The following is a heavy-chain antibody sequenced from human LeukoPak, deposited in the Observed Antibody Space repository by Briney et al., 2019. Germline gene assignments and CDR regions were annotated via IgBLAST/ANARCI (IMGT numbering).Heavy chain of an antibody. CDR3: AARSSGNPYF. CDR2: IKQDGSEK. CDR1: GLTLSNYW. D-gene: IGHD1-26*01. Sequence: GGSLRLSCTASGLTLSNYWMIWVRQAPGKGLQWVAKIKQDGSEKYYVDSVKGRFTISRGNAENSLYLQMNSLRVEDTAVYYCAARSSGNPYFWGQGTLATVSS. J-gene: IGHJ4*02. V-gene: IGHV3-7*03.